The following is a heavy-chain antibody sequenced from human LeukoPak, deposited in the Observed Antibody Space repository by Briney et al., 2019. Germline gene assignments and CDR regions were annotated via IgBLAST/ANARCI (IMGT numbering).Heavy chain of an antibody. V-gene: IGHV3-7*01. CDR3: ARDSSDGFDS. Sequence: GGSLRLSCAPSGYTFNSYCMSWVRRARGKGREWVANIKQDGSEKYYVDSVKGRFTISRDNAKNSLYLQMNSLRAEDTAVYYCARDSSDGFDSWGQGTLVTVSS. D-gene: IGHD5-24*01. CDR2: IKQDGSEK. CDR1: GYTFNSYC. J-gene: IGHJ4*02.